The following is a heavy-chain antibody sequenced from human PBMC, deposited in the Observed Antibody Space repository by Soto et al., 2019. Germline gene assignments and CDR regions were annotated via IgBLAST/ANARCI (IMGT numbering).Heavy chain of an antibody. Sequence: VQLVESGGGLVQPGGSLRLSCAASGFTFSSFWMSWVRQAPGKGLEWVTVIWYDGSNKYYADSVKGRFTISRDNSKSTLYLQMNSLRAEDTAIYYCARETIAVRPINYNYYGMDVWGQGTTVTVSS. CDR2: IWYDGSNK. V-gene: IGHV3-33*08. CDR3: ARETIAVRPINYNYYGMDV. CDR1: GFTFSSFW. J-gene: IGHJ6*02. D-gene: IGHD6-6*01.